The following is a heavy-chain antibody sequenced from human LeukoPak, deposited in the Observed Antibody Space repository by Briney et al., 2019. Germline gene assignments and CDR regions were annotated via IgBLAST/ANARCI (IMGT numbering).Heavy chain of an antibody. CDR1: GGTFSSYA. J-gene: IGHJ5*02. CDR3: ARCGSGVENWFDP. D-gene: IGHD6-25*01. V-gene: IGHV1-69*13. CDR2: IIPIFGTA. Sequence: SVKVSCKASGGTFSSYAISWVRQAPGQGLEWMGGIIPIFGTANYAQKFQGRVTVTADESTSTAYMELSSLRSEDTAVYYCARCGSGVENWFDPWGQGTLVTVSS.